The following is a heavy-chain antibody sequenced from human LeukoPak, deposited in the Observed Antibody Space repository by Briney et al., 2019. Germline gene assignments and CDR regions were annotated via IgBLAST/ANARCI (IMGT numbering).Heavy chain of an antibody. J-gene: IGHJ4*02. CDR1: GYTFTSYD. CDR3: ARRIAAAGTTLGY. CDR2: MNPNSGNT. Sequence: ASVKVSCKASGYTFTSYDIHWVRQATGHGLEWMGWMNPNSGNTGYAQKFQGRVTMTRNTSISTAYMEVSSLGSEDTAVYYCARRIAAAGTTLGYWGQGTLVTVSS. D-gene: IGHD6-13*01. V-gene: IGHV1-8*01.